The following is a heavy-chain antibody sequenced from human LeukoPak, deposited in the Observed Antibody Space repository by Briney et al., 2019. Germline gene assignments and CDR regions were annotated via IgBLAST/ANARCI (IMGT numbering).Heavy chain of an antibody. CDR3: ARDGQARPFDY. CDR1: GYTFSSYA. V-gene: IGHV1-3*01. Sequence: ALVKVSCKASGYTFSSYAMHWVRQAPGQRLEWMGRIDAVNGNTKYSQKFQGRVTITRDTSASIAYMELSSLRSEDTAVYYCARDGQARPFDYWGQGTLVTVSS. CDR2: IDAVNGNT. J-gene: IGHJ4*02.